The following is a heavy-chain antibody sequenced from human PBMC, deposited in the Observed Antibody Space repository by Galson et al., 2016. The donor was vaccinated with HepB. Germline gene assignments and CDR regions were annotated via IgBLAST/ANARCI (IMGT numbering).Heavy chain of an antibody. CDR3: ARGPRYQVHYAMDA. V-gene: IGHV3-74*01. CDR1: GFTFTQCW. Sequence: LSCAASGFTFTQCWMHWVRLVPGKGLAWVGRINSDGSSTNYADSAKGRFTITRDNVENTVYLQMNSLTVEDTAIYFCARGPRYQVHYAMDAWGRGTTVTVS. J-gene: IGHJ6*02. CDR2: INSDGSST. D-gene: IGHD2-2*01.